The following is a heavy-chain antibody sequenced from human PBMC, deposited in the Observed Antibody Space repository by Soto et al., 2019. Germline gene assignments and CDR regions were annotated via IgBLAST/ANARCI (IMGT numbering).Heavy chain of an antibody. CDR1: GFTFTSSA. J-gene: IGHJ4*02. CDR2: IVVGSGNT. CDR3: AAASSYVWGSYSPAFDY. V-gene: IGHV1-58*01. Sequence: SVKVSCKASGFTFTSSAVQWVRQARGQRLEWKGRIVVGSGNTNYAQKFQERVTITRDMSTSTAYMELSSLRSEDTAVYYCAAASSYVWGSYSPAFDYWGQGTLVTVSS. D-gene: IGHD3-16*01.